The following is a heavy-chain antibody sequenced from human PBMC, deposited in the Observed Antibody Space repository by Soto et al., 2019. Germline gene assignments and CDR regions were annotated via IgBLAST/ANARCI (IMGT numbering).Heavy chain of an antibody. CDR1: GFTFSKAW. D-gene: IGHD3-22*01. CDR3: TTIYPYDRAPS. V-gene: IGHV3-15*07. CDR2: IRSKTDGGTT. Sequence: PGGSLRLSCADSGFTFSKAWMNWVRQAPGKGLEWVGRIRSKTDGGTTDYAAPVKGRFTISRDDSKNTVYLQMNSLKTEDTAVYYCTTIYPYDRAPSWGQGTLVTVS. J-gene: IGHJ5*02.